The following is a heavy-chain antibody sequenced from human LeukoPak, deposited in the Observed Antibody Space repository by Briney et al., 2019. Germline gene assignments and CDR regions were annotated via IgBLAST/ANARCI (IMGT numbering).Heavy chain of an antibody. D-gene: IGHD3-10*01. J-gene: IGHJ4*02. Sequence: ASVKVSCKASGGTFSSYAISWVRQAPGQGLAWMGGIIPIFGTANYAQKFQGRVTITADKSTSTAYMELSSLRSEDTAVYYCASTQYYYGSGSYSNWGQGTLVTVSS. CDR1: GGTFSSYA. CDR2: IIPIFGTA. V-gene: IGHV1-69*06. CDR3: ASTQYYYGSGSYSN.